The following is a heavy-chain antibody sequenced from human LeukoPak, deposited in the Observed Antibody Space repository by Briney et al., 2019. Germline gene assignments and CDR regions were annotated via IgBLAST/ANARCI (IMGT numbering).Heavy chain of an antibody. CDR3: VKDGRMATITYNDLFDY. V-gene: IGHV3-64D*06. D-gene: IGHD5-24*01. J-gene: IGHJ4*02. CDR1: GFTFSSHA. CDR2: ISSNGGST. Sequence: GGSLRLSCSASGFTFSSHATHWVRQAPGKGLEYVSAISSNGGSTYYADSVKGRFTISRDNSKNTLYLQMSSLRAEDTAVYYCVKDGRMATITYNDLFDYWGQGTLVTVSS.